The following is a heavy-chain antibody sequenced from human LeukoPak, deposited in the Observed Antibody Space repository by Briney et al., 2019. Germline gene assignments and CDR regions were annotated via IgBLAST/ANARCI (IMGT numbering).Heavy chain of an antibody. Sequence: SETLSLTCTVSGGSISSYYWSWIQQPPGKGLEWIGYIYYSGSTNYNPSLKSRVTISVDTSKNQFSLKLSSVTAADTAVYYCARVLGSEDWFDPWGQGTLVTVSS. CDR3: ARVLGSEDWFDP. D-gene: IGHD3-3*02. V-gene: IGHV4-59*01. J-gene: IGHJ5*02. CDR2: IYYSGST. CDR1: GGSISSYY.